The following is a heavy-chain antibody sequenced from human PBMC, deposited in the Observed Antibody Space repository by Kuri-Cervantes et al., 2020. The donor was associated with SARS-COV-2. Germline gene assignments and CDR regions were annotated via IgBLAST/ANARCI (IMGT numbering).Heavy chain of an antibody. J-gene: IGHJ4*02. CDR3: VKGQTGTTLSLDN. CDR2: ISWDGATT. D-gene: IGHD1-1*01. Sequence: GESLKISCAASGFTFSSYAMSWVRQAPGKGLEWVSLISWDGATTYYADSVKGRFTISRDNSRNSLYLQMNVLRSEDTALYYCVKGQTGTTLSLDNWGQGTLVTVSS. CDR1: GFTFSSYA. V-gene: IGHV3-43*02.